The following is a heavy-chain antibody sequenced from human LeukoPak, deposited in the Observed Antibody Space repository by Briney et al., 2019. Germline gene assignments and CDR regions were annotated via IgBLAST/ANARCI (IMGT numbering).Heavy chain of an antibody. D-gene: IGHD1-26*01. Sequence: PGGSLRLSCAASGLPFSTYAMSWVRQAPGKGLQWVSSIGGSGSSTYYADSVKGRFTISRGNSKNTLYLQMNSLRAEDTAVYYCAKQGSGSYLDHWGQGTLVTVSS. CDR2: IGGSGSST. J-gene: IGHJ4*02. CDR3: AKQGSGSYLDH. CDR1: GLPFSTYA. V-gene: IGHV3-23*01.